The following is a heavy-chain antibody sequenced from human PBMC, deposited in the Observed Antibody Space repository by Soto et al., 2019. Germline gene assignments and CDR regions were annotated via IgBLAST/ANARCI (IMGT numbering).Heavy chain of an antibody. CDR2: INSDGSTT. V-gene: IGHV3-74*01. J-gene: IGHJ4*02. Sequence: PGGSLRLSCAASGLTFSTYWMHWVRQAPGKGLVWVSRINSDGSTTNYADSVKGRFTISRDNAKNTLYLQMNSLRVEDTAMYYCARVAGGDRPYHFDSWGQGTLVIAPQ. CDR1: GLTFSTYW. CDR3: ARVAGGDRPYHFDS. D-gene: IGHD2-21*02.